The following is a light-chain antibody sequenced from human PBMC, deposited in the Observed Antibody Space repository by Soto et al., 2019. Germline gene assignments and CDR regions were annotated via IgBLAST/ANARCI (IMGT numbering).Light chain of an antibody. CDR1: QNISSD. Sequence: MTQSPSSLSTSIGDRVTITCRASQNISSDLAWYQQKPGQGPRLLIYSASTRATGIPARISGSGSETEFTLTISSLQSEDFAVYYCHQYHYWSRPSFGGGTKVEI. CDR3: HQYHYWSRPS. CDR2: SAS. V-gene: IGKV3-15*01. J-gene: IGKJ4*01.